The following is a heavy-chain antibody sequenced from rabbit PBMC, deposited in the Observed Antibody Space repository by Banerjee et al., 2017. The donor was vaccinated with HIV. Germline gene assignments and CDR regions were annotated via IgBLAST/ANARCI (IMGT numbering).Heavy chain of an antibody. Sequence: QEQLVESGGGLVQPEGSLTLTCTASGFSFSSSYYMCWVRQAPGKGLEWIGCIYTDSGSAYYASWVNGRFTISSHNAQNTLYLQLNSLTAADTATYFCVRDGSHDEYGDYDLWGPGTLVTVS. V-gene: IGHV1S45*01. CDR1: GFSFSSSYY. J-gene: IGHJ4*01. CDR2: IYTDSGSA. D-gene: IGHD2-1*01. CDR3: VRDGSHDEYGDYDL.